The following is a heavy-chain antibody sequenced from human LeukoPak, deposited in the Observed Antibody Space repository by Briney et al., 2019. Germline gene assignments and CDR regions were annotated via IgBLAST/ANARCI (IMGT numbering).Heavy chain of an antibody. CDR3: ARGTTMVRGVSHFDY. Sequence: SETLSLTCTVSGGSISSGGYYWSWIRQHPGKGREWSGYIYYSGSTYYNPSLKSRVTISVDTSKNQFSLKLSSVTAADTAVYYCARGTTMVRGVSHFDYWGQGTLVTVSS. CDR2: IYYSGST. D-gene: IGHD3-10*01. CDR1: GGSISSGGYY. J-gene: IGHJ4*02. V-gene: IGHV4-31*03.